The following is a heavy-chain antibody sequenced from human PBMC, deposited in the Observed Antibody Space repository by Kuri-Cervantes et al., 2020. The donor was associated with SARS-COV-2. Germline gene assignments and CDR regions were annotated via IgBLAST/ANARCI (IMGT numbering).Heavy chain of an antibody. CDR2: IHSGAST. CDR1: GGSVSTLSDN. Sequence: GSLRLSCTVSGGSVSTLSDNWSWLRQSPGEGLEWIGHIHSGASTTYNPSLKSRATISADTSKNQVSLTLSSVTAADTAVYYCARGRTRSTIYFFDPWGQGTLVTVSS. CDR3: ARGRTRSTIYFFDP. V-gene: IGHV4-61*01. D-gene: IGHD5/OR15-5a*01. J-gene: IGHJ5*02.